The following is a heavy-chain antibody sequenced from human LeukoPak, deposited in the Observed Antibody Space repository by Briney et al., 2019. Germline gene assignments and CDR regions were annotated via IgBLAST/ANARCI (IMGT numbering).Heavy chain of an antibody. CDR3: ARDRVNWNDVGGLFDY. V-gene: IGHV3-53*01. D-gene: IGHD1-1*01. J-gene: IGHJ4*02. CDR1: GFTVSSNY. Sequence: GGSLRLSCAASGFTVSSNYMSWVRQAPGKGLEWVSLIYSGGSTSYSDSVKGRFTFSRDNSKNPLYLQMNSLRAEDTAVYYCARDRVNWNDVGGLFDYWGQGTLVTVSS. CDR2: IYSGGST.